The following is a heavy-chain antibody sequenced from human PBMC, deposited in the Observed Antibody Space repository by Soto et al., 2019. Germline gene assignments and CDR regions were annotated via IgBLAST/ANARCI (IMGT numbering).Heavy chain of an antibody. V-gene: IGHV3-30-3*01. CDR1: GFTFSSYA. D-gene: IGHD3-22*01. CDR2: ISYDGSNK. CDR3: ARDLSLKDYYDSSGYLGFDY. Sequence: GSLRLSCAASGFTFSSYAMHWVRQAPGKGLEWVAVISYDGSNKYYADSVKGRFTISRDNSKNTLYLQMNSLRAEDTAVYYCARDLSLKDYYDSSGYLGFDYWGQGTLVTVSS. J-gene: IGHJ4*02.